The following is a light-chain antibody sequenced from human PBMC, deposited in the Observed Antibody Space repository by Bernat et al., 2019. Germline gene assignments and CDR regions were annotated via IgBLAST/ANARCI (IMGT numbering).Light chain of an antibody. J-gene: IGKJ5*01. CDR3: QQSYSTPA. CDR1: QTMSSY. CDR2: AAA. V-gene: IGKV1-39*01. Sequence: DIQMTQSPFSLSASVGDRVTITCRASQTMSSYLNWYQQEPGKAPKLLVYAAASLPSGVPSKFGGSGSRTDLTLTISSLQPEDVATYYCQQSYSTPAFGQGTRLALK.